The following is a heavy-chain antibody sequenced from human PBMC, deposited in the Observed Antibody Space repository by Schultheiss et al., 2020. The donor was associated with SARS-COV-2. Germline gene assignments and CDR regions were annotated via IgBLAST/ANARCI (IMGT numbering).Heavy chain of an antibody. CDR1: GGSISSYY. J-gene: IGHJ4*02. Sequence: LSLTCTVSGGSISSYYWSWIRQPPGKGLEWVALISNDGSNQYYAGSVKGRFTISRDNSKDTLYLQMNSLRTEDTAVYFCARDPCLSGRCYYFDYWGQGTLVTVSS. D-gene: IGHD3-10*01. CDR2: ISNDGSNQ. CDR3: ARDPCLSGRCYYFDY. V-gene: IGHV3-30*03.